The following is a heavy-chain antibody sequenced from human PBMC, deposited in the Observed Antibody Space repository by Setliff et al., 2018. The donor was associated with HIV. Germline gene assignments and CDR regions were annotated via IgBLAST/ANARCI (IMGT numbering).Heavy chain of an antibody. V-gene: IGHV4-4*07. J-gene: IGHJ6*03. CDR3: ARGIGTRYNYYMDV. CDR1: GASISSYY. Sequence: PSETLSLTCTVSGASISSYYWNWFRQPAGKGLESLGRIYTSGNMIYNPSLKGRVTMSADTSRNQLSLKLSSVTAADTAVYYCARGIGTRYNYYMDVWGIGTTVTVSS. D-gene: IGHD1-20*01. CDR2: IYTSGNM.